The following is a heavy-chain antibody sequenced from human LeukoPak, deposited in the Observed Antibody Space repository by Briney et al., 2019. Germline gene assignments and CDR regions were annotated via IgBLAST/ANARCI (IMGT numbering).Heavy chain of an antibody. Sequence: HPGGSLRLSCAASGFTFSSYAMSWVRQAPGKGLEWVANIKQDGSEKYYVDSVKGRFTISRDNAKDSLYLQMNSLRAEDTAVYYCARDRSAFDIWGQGTMVTVSS. V-gene: IGHV3-7*03. CDR3: ARDRSAFDI. CDR1: GFTFSSYA. J-gene: IGHJ3*02. CDR2: IKQDGSEK.